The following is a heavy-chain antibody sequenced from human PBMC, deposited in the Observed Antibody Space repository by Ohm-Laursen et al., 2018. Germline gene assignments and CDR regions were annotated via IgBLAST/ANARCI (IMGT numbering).Heavy chain of an antibody. D-gene: IGHD6-25*01. V-gene: IGHV3-23*01. Sequence: SLRLSCSASGFTFSSYAMTWVRQAPGKGLEWVSGISGGGGGTYYADSVKGRFTISRDNSKNTLYLQMNSLRAEDTAVYYCAKVSARLYWGQGTLVTVSS. CDR3: AKVSARLY. CDR2: ISGGGGGT. J-gene: IGHJ4*02. CDR1: GFTFSSYA.